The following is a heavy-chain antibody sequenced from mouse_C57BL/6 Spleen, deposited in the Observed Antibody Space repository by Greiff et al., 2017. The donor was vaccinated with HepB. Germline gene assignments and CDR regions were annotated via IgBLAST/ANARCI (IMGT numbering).Heavy chain of an antibody. D-gene: IGHD2-4*01. CDR1: GFTFSDYG. Sequence: VQLKESGGGLVKPGGSLKLSCAASGFTFSDYGMHWVRQAPEKGLEWVAYISSGSSTIYYADTVKGRFTISRDNAKNTLFLQMTSLRSEDTAMYYCARGYYDYGAWFAYWGQGTLVTVSA. J-gene: IGHJ3*01. V-gene: IGHV5-17*01. CDR3: ARGYYDYGAWFAY. CDR2: ISSGSSTI.